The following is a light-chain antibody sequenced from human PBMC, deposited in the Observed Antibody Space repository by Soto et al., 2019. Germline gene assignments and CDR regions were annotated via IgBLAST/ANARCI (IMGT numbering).Light chain of an antibody. CDR1: SSDVGRYNT. J-gene: IGLJ1*01. Sequence: QSALTQRASVSGSPGQTITISCTGTSSDVGRYNTVSWYQHHPGKAPKLIIYEVTHRPAGISDRFSASKSGNTASLTISGLQAEDEADYYCNSLRVNHLYVFGSGTKVTVL. CDR3: NSLRVNHLYV. V-gene: IGLV2-14*01. CDR2: EVT.